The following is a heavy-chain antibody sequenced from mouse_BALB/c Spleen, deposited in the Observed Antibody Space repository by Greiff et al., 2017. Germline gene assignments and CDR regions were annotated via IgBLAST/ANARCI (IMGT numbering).Heavy chain of an antibody. J-gene: IGHJ4*01. Sequence: VQLQQSGPELVKPGASVSMSCKVSGYSFTSYVMHWVKQQPGQGLEWIGFINPYNDGTNYNEKFKGKATLTSDKSSSTAYMELSSLTSEDTAVYFCARKRYYGNCARGYYAMDYWGQGTSVTVSS. CDR1: GYSFTSYV. CDR2: INPYNDGT. CDR3: ARKRYYGNCARGYYAMDY. D-gene: IGHD2-1*01. V-gene: IGHV1-14*01.